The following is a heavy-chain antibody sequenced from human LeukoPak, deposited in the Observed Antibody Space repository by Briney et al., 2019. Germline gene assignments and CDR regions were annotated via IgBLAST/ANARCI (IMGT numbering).Heavy chain of an antibody. V-gene: IGHV3-7*04. Sequence: GGSLRLSCAASGFTFRTYWMTWVRQAPGKGREWVANIKQDGSEKYYVDSVKGRFTISRDNAKNSLFLQMNSLRAEDTAVYYCARGDILFDYWGQGPLVTVSS. D-gene: IGHD5-12*01. CDR1: GFTFRTYW. CDR3: ARGDILFDY. J-gene: IGHJ4*02. CDR2: IKQDGSEK.